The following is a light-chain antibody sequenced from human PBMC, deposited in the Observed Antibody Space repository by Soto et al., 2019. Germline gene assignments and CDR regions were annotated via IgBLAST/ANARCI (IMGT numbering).Light chain of an antibody. V-gene: IGKV3-20*01. J-gene: IGKJ1*01. CDR3: QQYGSSPQT. Sequence: EIVLKHSPGTLSLSPGERATLSCRASQSVSSSYLAWYQQKPGQAPRLLIYGASSRATGIPDRFSGSGSGTDFTLTISRLEPEDFAVYYCQQYGSSPQTFGQGTKVDIK. CDR2: GAS. CDR1: QSVSSSY.